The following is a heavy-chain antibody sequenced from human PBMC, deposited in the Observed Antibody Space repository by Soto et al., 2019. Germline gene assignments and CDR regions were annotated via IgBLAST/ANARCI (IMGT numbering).Heavy chain of an antibody. D-gene: IGHD3-3*01. CDR3: AAATPWDFWSGSAFDI. CDR2: IVVGSGNT. V-gene: IGHV1-58*02. J-gene: IGHJ3*02. Sequence: HMQLVQSGPEVKKPGTSVKVSCKASGFTFTSSAMQWVRQARGQRLEWIGWIVVGSGNTNYAQKFQERVTITRDMSTSTAYMELSSLRSEDTAVYYCAAATPWDFWSGSAFDIWGQGTMVTVSS. CDR1: GFTFTSSA.